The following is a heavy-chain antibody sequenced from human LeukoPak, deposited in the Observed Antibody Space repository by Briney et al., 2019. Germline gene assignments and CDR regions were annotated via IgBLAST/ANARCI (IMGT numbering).Heavy chain of an antibody. J-gene: IGHJ4*02. D-gene: IGHD5-12*01. CDR2: ISDDGSNK. V-gene: IGHV3-30*04. CDR1: GFTFITYA. CDR3: ASSRGYSDYDSDY. Sequence: GGSLRLSCPASGFTFITYAMHWVRQAPAKGLAGVAVISDDGSNKYYAHSVKGRFTISRDNSKNTLYLPVNSLRPGDAAVYFCASSRGYSDYDSDYWGQGTLVTVSS.